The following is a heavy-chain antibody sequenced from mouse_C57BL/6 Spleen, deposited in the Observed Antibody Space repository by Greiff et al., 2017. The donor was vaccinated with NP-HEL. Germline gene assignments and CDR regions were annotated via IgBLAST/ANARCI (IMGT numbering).Heavy chain of an antibody. CDR1: GFTFSDAW. J-gene: IGHJ1*03. Sequence: EVHLVESGGGLVQPGGSMKLSCAASGFTFSDAWMDWVRQSPEKGLEWVAEIRNKANNHATYYAESVKGRFTISRDDSKSSVYLQMNSLRAEDTGIYYCTRQGLLDWYFDVWGTGTTVTVSS. CDR3: TRQGLLDWYFDV. V-gene: IGHV6-6*01. D-gene: IGHD2-1*01. CDR2: IRNKANNHAT.